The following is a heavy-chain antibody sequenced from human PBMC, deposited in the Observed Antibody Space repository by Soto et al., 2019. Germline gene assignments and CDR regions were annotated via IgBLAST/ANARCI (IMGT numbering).Heavy chain of an antibody. Sequence: SETLSLTCAVSGGSISSSNWWSWVRQPPGKGLEWIGEIYHSGSTNYNPSLKSRVTVSVDKSKNQFSLKLSSVTAEDTAVYYCAREGPNYGDPRSAFEIWGQGTMVTVSS. D-gene: IGHD4-17*01. CDR2: IYHSGST. J-gene: IGHJ3*02. CDR1: GGSISSSNW. V-gene: IGHV4-4*02. CDR3: AREGPNYGDPRSAFEI.